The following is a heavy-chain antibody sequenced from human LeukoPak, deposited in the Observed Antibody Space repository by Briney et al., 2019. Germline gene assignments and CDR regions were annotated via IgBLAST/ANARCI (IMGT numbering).Heavy chain of an antibody. D-gene: IGHD4-17*01. CDR3: AKDNYGGIFAS. Sequence: GGSLRLSCAASGFTSSSYWMNWVRQAPGKGLEWVSHISDTVRDTWYANSVKGRFIISRDNSRDTVYLQMSSLRPEDTALYFCAKDNYGGIFASWGQGTLVTVSS. CDR1: GFTSSSYW. V-gene: IGHV3-23*01. J-gene: IGHJ4*02. CDR2: ISDTVRDT.